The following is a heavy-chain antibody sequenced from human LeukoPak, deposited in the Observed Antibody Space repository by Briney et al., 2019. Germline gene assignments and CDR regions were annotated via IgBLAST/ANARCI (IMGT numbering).Heavy chain of an antibody. D-gene: IGHD3-22*01. CDR1: GFTFSSYA. J-gene: IGHJ4*02. CDR3: AKGSYYDSSGSLYFDY. Sequence: PGGSLRLSCAASGFTFSSYAMSWVRQAPGKGLEWVSGISGSGDNTYYADSVKGRFTISGDNSKNTLYVQVNSLGTEDTAAYYCAKGSYYDSSGSLYFDYWGQGTLVTVSS. V-gene: IGHV3-23*01. CDR2: ISGSGDNT.